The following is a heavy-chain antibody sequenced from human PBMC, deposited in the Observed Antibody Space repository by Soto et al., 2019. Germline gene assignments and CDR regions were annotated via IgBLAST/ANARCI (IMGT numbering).Heavy chain of an antibody. V-gene: IGHV4-31*11. CDR3: ARDRVEYSSSRPGYYFDY. D-gene: IGHD6-6*01. CDR1: GGSISSGGYY. CDR2: IYYSGST. J-gene: IGHJ4*02. Sequence: SETLSLTCAVSGGSISSGGYYWSWIRQHPGKGLEWIGYIYYSGSTYYNPSLKSRVTISVDTSKNQFSLKLSSVTAADTAVYYCARDRVEYSSSRPGYYFDYWGQGTLVTVSS.